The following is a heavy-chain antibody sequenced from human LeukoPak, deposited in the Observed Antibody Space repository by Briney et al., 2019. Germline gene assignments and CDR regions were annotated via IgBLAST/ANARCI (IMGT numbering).Heavy chain of an antibody. CDR3: ARDGARCSGGSCYSGTVWFDP. CDR1: GGTFSSYA. J-gene: IGHJ5*02. Sequence: ASVKVSCKASGGTFSSYAISWVRQAPGQGLEWMGGIIPIFGTANYAQKFQGRVTITADESTSTAYMELSSLRSEDTAVYYCARDGARCSGGSCYSGTVWFDPWGQGTLVTVSS. V-gene: IGHV1-69*13. CDR2: IIPIFGTA. D-gene: IGHD2-15*01.